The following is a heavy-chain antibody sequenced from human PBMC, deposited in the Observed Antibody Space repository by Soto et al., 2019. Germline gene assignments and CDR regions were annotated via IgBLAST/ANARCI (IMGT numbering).Heavy chain of an antibody. CDR1: GFTFDYYW. V-gene: IGHV3-74*01. CDR2: IYRDGSST. Sequence: EVQLVESGGGLVQPGESLRLSCAASGFTFDYYWMHWVRQAPGKGLVWVSRIYRDGSSTTYAASVKGRFTISRDNAKNWLSLQTNSRRANNTAVYYGAGGAPAACFPWAQ. D-gene: IGHD6-25*01. J-gene: IGHJ5*02. CDR3: AGGAPAACFP.